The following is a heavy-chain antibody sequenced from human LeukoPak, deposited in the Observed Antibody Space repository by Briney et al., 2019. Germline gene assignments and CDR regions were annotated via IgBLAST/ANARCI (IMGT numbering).Heavy chain of an antibody. CDR1: GFTFNIHG. CDR3: AKDADYNWNDGFDY. V-gene: IGHV3-23*01. Sequence: PGGSLRLSCAPSGFTFNIHGMNWVRQAAGKGLEWVSGIRPSGHILYYADSVKGQFTISRDNSKNTVYLQMNSLRAEDTAVYYCAKDADYNWNDGFDYWGQGTLVTVSS. CDR2: IRPSGHIL. J-gene: IGHJ4*02. D-gene: IGHD1-20*01.